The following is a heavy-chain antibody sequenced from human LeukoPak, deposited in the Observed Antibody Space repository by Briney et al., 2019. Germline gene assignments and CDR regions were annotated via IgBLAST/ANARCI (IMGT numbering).Heavy chain of an antibody. D-gene: IGHD2/OR15-2a*01. J-gene: IGHJ6*02. CDR3: ARDLTTYGMDV. Sequence: GGSLTLSCAASGFTFSSLWMHWVRQAPGKGLEWVANIKQDGSEKYYVDSVKGRFTISRDNAKNSLYLQMNSLRGEDTAVYYCARDLTTYGMDVWGQGPTVTVSS. CDR1: GFTFSSLW. V-gene: IGHV3-7*04. CDR2: IKQDGSEK.